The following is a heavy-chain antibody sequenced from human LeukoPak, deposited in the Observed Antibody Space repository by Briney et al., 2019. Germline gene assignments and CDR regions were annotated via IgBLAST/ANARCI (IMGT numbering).Heavy chain of an antibody. CDR2: ISGSGGST. V-gene: IGHV3-23*01. J-gene: IGHJ4*02. Sequence: GGSLRLSCVACGFNLSDYYMNWIRQAPGRGLEWVSAISGSGGSTYYADSVKGRFTISRDNSKNTLYLQMNSLRAEDTAVYYCAKAAPGKVTWDYWGQGTLVTVSS. CDR3: AKAAPGKVTWDY. D-gene: IGHD3-16*01. CDR1: GFNLSDYY.